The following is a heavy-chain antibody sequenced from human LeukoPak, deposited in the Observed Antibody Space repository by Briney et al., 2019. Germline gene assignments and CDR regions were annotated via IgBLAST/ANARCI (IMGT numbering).Heavy chain of an antibody. CDR2: VSKDGSEK. D-gene: IGHD3-10*01. CDR3: AKEGESFNAFDI. J-gene: IGHJ3*02. CDR1: GFTFSNYW. V-gene: IGHV3-7*03. Sequence: GGSLRLSCAASGFTFSNYWMSWVRQAPGKGLEWVASVSKDGSEKEYVDSVKGRFTISRDNAKNSLYLQMNSLRTEDTAFYYCAKEGESFNAFDIWGQGTMVTVSS.